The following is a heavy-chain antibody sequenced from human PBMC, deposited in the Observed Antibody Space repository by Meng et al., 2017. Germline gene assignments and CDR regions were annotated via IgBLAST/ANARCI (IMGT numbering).Heavy chain of an antibody. CDR2: IYYSGST. Sequence: QVQLQESGPGLAKPSQTLSLTCTVSGGSISSGGYYWSWIRQHPGKGLEWIGYIYYSGSTYYNPSLKSLVTISVDTSKNQFSLKLSSVTAADTAVYYCARTVTSLVLDIWGQGTMVTVSS. D-gene: IGHD4-17*01. V-gene: IGHV4-31*01. J-gene: IGHJ3*02. CDR1: GGSISSGGYY. CDR3: ARTVTSLVLDI.